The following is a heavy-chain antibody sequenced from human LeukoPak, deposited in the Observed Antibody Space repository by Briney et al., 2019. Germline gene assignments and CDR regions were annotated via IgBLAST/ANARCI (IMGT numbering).Heavy chain of an antibody. Sequence: GGSLRLSCTGSGFSFTNYAMHWVRQAPGEGLEWVAVISYDESKIYYADSVKGRFTISRDLSTNTLYPQMNSLTTEDTAMYFCARRPVAAEYFQHWGQGTLVTASS. J-gene: IGHJ1*01. CDR2: ISYDESKI. D-gene: IGHD6-25*01. CDR1: GFSFTNYA. CDR3: ARRPVAAEYFQH. V-gene: IGHV3-30*03.